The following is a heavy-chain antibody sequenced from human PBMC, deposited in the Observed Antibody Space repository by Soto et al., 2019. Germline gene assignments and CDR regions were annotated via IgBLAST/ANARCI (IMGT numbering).Heavy chain of an antibody. Sequence: PGGSLRLSCVGSGFTFSTYSINWVRQAPGKGLEWVSSISSRSDIYYADSVKGRFTVSRDNAKNSVSLQMNSLRAEDTAVYYCAREYTAWPLAYGLDVWGQGTTVTVSS. CDR3: AREYTAWPLAYGLDV. CDR1: GFTFSTYS. J-gene: IGHJ6*02. V-gene: IGHV3-21*01. CDR2: ISSRSDI. D-gene: IGHD2-2*02.